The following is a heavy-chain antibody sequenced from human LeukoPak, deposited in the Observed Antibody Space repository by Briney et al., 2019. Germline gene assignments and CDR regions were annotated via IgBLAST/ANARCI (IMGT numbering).Heavy chain of an antibody. CDR3: ARLPGYGGNIDY. D-gene: IGHD4-23*01. V-gene: IGHV4-39*01. CDR1: GGSISSSRYY. CDR2: IYYSGST. J-gene: IGHJ4*02. Sequence: LETLSLTCTVSGGSISSSRYYWGWIRQPPGKGLEWIGSIYYSGSTYYNPSLKSRLTISVDTSKNQFSLKLSSVTAADTAVYYCARLPGYGGNIDYWGQGTLVTVSS.